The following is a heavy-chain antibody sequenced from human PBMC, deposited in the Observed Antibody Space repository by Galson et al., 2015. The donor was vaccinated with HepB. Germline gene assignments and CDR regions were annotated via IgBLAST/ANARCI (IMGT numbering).Heavy chain of an antibody. V-gene: IGHV3-30*04. CDR2: ISYAGSNE. CDR1: GFTFSSYA. Sequence: SLRLSCAASGFTFSSYAMHWARQAPGKGLEWVAVISYAGSNEYYADSVKGRFTISRDNSKNTLYLQMNSLGAEDTAVYYCARAGRGATTDYWGQGTLVTVSS. J-gene: IGHJ4*02. D-gene: IGHD1-26*01. CDR3: ARAGRGATTDY.